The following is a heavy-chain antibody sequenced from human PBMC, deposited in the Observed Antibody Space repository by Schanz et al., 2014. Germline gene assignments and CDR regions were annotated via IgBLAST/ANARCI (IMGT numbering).Heavy chain of an antibody. V-gene: IGHV1-69*02. J-gene: IGHJ3*02. CDR3: ARGLGDERWLDLNEAFDI. CDR2: IIPILGIT. D-gene: IGHD6-19*01. CDR1: GGTFSSYT. Sequence: QVQLVQSGAEVMKPGSSVKVSCKSSGGTFSSYTINWVRQAPGQGLEWMGRIIPILGITNVAQTFQDRVTITADKTTRTAYMELSSLRSEDTAVYYCARGLGDERWLDLNEAFDIWGQGTIVTVSA.